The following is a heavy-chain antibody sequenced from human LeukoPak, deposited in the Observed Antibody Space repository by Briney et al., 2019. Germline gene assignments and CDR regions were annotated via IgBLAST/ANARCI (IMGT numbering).Heavy chain of an antibody. V-gene: IGHV3-7*02. D-gene: IGHD5-12*01. Sequence: GGSLRLSCAASKFTFSSFWMSWVRQAPGKGLEWVASIKGDGSEKYYVDSVKGRSIISRDNPKNSLYLQMNNLRAEDTAVYYCAKITRYTFDIWGQGTMVTVSS. CDR2: IKGDGSEK. CDR1: KFTFSSFW. CDR3: AKITRYTFDI. J-gene: IGHJ3*02.